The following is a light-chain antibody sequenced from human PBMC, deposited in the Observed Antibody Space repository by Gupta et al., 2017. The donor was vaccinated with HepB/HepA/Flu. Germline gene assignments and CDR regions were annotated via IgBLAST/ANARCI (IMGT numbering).Light chain of an antibody. CDR3: AGAAGRVNGSVV. V-gene: IGLV1-44*01. CDR1: SSNIGSNT. Sequence: QSVLTQPPSASGTPGQRVTISCSGSSSNIGSNTVNWYQQLPGTAPKLLIHSNNQQPSGVRDRFAGSKSSTDASPALCGREFQDEAEDDCAGAAGRVNGSVVVGGGTKLTVL. CDR2: SNN. J-gene: IGLJ2*01.